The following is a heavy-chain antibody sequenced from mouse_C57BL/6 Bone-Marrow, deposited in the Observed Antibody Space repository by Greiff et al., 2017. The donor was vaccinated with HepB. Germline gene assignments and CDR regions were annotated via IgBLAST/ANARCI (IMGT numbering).Heavy chain of an antibody. CDR3: ATIRDDV. CDR1: GYTFTDYY. J-gene: IGHJ1*03. V-gene: IGHV1-76*01. CDR2: IYPGSGNT. D-gene: IGHD1-1*01. Sequence: QVQLQQSGAELVRPGASVKLSCKASGYTFTDYYINWVKQRPGQGLEWIARIYPGSGNTYYNEKFKGKATLTAEKSSSTAYMQLSSLTSEDSAVYFCATIRDDVWGTGTTVTVSS.